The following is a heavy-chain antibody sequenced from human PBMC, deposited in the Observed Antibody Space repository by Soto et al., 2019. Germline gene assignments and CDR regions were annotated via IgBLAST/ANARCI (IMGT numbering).Heavy chain of an antibody. CDR3: ARDLGRAGYSGTGY. Sequence: GGSLRLSCAASGFTFSDYYMSWIRQAPGKGLESVSYISSSGNTIYYADSVKGQFTISRDNAKNSLYLQMNSLRAEDTAVYYYARDLGRAGYSGTGYWGQGTLVTVSS. V-gene: IGHV3-11*01. D-gene: IGHD2-21*01. J-gene: IGHJ4*02. CDR2: ISSSGNTI. CDR1: GFTFSDYY.